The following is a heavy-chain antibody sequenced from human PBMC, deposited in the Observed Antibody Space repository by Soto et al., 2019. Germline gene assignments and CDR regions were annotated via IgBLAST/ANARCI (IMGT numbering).Heavy chain of an antibody. CDR3: ARALTTVTLFDP. J-gene: IGHJ5*02. Sequence: SETLSLTCTVTGVSISTYYWSWIRQPPGKRLEWLGYLYFNGSTHYNPSLKSRVTISVDTSKNQFSLKLSSVTAADTAVYYCARALTTVTLFDPWGQGTLVTVSS. CDR1: GVSISTYY. D-gene: IGHD4-17*01. CDR2: LYFNGST. V-gene: IGHV4-59*12.